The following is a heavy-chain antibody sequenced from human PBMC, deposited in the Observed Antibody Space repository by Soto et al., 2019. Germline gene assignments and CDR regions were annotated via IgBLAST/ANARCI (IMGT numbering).Heavy chain of an antibody. CDR2: IKRNTDGGTT. Sequence: PGGSLRLSCAASGFTFSGAWMSWVRQAPGKGLEWLGRIKRNTDGGTTDYAPPVKGRFTISRDDSRNMLYLQMNSLKTEDTAVYYCTTVSTVTTYSSWGQGTLVTVSS. CDR3: TTVSTVTTYSS. J-gene: IGHJ4*02. CDR1: GFTFSGAW. V-gene: IGHV3-15*01. D-gene: IGHD4-17*01.